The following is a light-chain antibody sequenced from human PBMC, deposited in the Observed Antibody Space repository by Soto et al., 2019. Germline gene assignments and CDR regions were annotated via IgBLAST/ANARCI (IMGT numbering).Light chain of an antibody. J-gene: IGLJ2*01. CDR2: GVN. V-gene: IGLV2-14*01. CDR1: SSDVGGYSF. CDR3: SSYTSTITL. Sequence: QSALTQPASVSGSPGQSITISCTGTSSDVGGYSFVSWYQQHPGKAPKLIIYGVNNRPSGVSNRFSGSKSGDTASLTISGLQAEDEADYYCSSYTSTITLFGGGTKLTVL.